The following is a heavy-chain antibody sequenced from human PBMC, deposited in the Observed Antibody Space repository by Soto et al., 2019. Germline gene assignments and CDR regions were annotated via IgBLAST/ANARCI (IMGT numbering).Heavy chain of an antibody. CDR3: AKDAIVRAHGAFDI. D-gene: IGHD3-22*01. CDR2: ISWNSGSI. Sequence: GGSLRLSCAASGFTFDDYAMHWVRQAPGKGLEWVSGISWNSGSIGYADSVRGRFTISRDNAKNSLYLQMNSLRAEDTALYYCAKDAIVRAHGAFDIWGQGTMVTVSS. V-gene: IGHV3-9*01. CDR1: GFTFDDYA. J-gene: IGHJ3*02.